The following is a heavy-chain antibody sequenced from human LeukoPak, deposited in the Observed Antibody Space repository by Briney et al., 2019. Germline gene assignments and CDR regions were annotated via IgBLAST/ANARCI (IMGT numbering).Heavy chain of an antibody. V-gene: IGHV1-69*04. CDR3: ARDMAAAALEDAFDI. D-gene: IGHD6-13*01. Sequence: ASVKVSCKASGGTFSSYAISWVRQAPGQGLEWMGRIIPILGIANYAQKFHGRVTITADKSTSTAYMELSSLRSEDTAVYYCARDMAAAALEDAFDIWGQGTMVTVSS. J-gene: IGHJ3*02. CDR1: GGTFSSYA. CDR2: IIPILGIA.